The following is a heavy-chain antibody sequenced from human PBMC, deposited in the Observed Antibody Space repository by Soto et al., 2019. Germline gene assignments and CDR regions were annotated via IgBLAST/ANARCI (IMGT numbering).Heavy chain of an antibody. CDR3: SRLTRVYYYDSSGYLMRAFDI. V-gene: IGHV4-4*02. CDR2: IYHSGST. CDR1: GGSISSSNW. J-gene: IGHJ3*02. D-gene: IGHD3-22*01. Sequence: SETLSLTCAVSGGSISSSNWWSWVHQPPGKGLEWIGEIYHSGSTNYNPSLKSRVTISVDKSKNQFSLKLSSVTAADTAVYYCSRLTRVYYYDSSGYLMRAFDIWGQGTMVTVSS.